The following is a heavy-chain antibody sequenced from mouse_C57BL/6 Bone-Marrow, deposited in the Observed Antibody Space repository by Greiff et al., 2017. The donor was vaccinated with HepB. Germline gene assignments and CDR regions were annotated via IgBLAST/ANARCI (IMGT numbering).Heavy chain of an antibody. CDR1: GYAFSSSW. Sequence: QVQLQQSGAELVKPGASVKISCKASGYAFSSSWMNWVKQRPGKGLEWIGRIYPGDGDTNYNGKFKGKATLTADKSSSTAYMQLSSLTSEDSAVYFCAREGEFDYWGQGTTLTVSS. J-gene: IGHJ2*01. CDR3: AREGEFDY. CDR2: IYPGDGDT. V-gene: IGHV1-82*01.